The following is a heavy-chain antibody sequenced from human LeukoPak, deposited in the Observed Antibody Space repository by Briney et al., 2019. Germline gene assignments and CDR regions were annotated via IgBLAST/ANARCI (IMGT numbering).Heavy chain of an antibody. CDR3: AKQGWGY. D-gene: IGHD3-16*01. V-gene: IGHV3-23*01. J-gene: IGHJ4*02. CDR1: GFTFSSFA. Sequence: GGSLRLSCAASGFTFSSFAMNWVRQAPGKGLDWVSSISGSGGSSYYADSVKGRATISRDNSKNTLYLQMNSLRAEDTAVYYCAKQGWGYWGQGTLVTVSS. CDR2: ISGSGGSS.